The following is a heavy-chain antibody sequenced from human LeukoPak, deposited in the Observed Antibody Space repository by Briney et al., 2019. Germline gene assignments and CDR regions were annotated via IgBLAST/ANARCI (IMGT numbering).Heavy chain of an antibody. D-gene: IGHD3-3*01. CDR2: IYHSGST. J-gene: IGHJ6*03. Sequence: SETLPLTCTVSGYSISSGYYWGWIRQPPGKGLEWIGSIYHSGSTYYNPSLKSRVTISVDTSKNQFSLKLSSVTAADTAVYYCASTSVTSWSGYYTGGSEYYYYYMDVWGKGTTVTVSS. CDR1: GYSISSGYY. CDR3: ASTSVTSWSGYYTGGSEYYYYYMDV. V-gene: IGHV4-38-2*02.